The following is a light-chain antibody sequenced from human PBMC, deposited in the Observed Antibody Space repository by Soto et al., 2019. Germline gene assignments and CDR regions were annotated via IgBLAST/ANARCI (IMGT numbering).Light chain of an antibody. CDR2: GAS. J-gene: IGKJ2*01. Sequence: EIVLTQSPGTLSLSPGERATLSCRASQSVTSNYLAWYQQKPGQAPRLLIYGASTRATGIPGRFSGSGSGTDFTITITRLEPEDFVVYYCQQYGSSPRTFGQGTKLEIK. CDR1: QSVTSNY. CDR3: QQYGSSPRT. V-gene: IGKV3-20*01.